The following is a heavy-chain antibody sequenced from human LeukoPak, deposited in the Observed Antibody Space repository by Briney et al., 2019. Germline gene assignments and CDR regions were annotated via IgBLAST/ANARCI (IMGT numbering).Heavy chain of an antibody. CDR2: IIPIFGTA. Sequence: ASVKVSCKASGGTFSSYAISWVRQAPGQGLEWMGGIIPIFGTANYAQKFQGRVTITTDESTSTAYMELSSLRSEDTAVYYCARRITMIVGAFDIWVQGTMVTVSS. D-gene: IGHD3-22*01. CDR1: GGTFSSYA. V-gene: IGHV1-69*05. J-gene: IGHJ3*02. CDR3: ARRITMIVGAFDI.